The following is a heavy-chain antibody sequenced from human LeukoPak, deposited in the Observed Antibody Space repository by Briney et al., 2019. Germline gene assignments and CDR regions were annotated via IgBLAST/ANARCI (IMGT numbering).Heavy chain of an antibody. D-gene: IGHD6-13*01. CDR1: GFTFSSYG. CDR2: IWYDGSNK. CDR3: AKYAIAAAGTFDY. V-gene: IGHV3-33*06. Sequence: QPGGSLRLSCAASGFTFSSYGMHWVRQAPGKGLEWVAVIWYDGSNKYYADSVKGRFTISRDNSKNTLYLQMNSLRAEDTAVYYCAKYAIAAAGTFDYWGQGTLVTVSS. J-gene: IGHJ4*02.